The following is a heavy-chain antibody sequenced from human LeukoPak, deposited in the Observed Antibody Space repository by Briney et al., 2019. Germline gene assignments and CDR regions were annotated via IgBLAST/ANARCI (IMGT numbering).Heavy chain of an antibody. CDR1: GGSISTTGYH. CDR2: IYHSGGT. Sequence: PLETLSLTCTVSGGSISTTGYHWGWIRQPPGKGLEWIGSIYHSGGTYYNPSLKSRVTISVDTSNNQFSVKLSSVTAADTAMYYCARHLGASYRYNYYYMGVWGKGTTVSVSS. V-gene: IGHV4-39*01. D-gene: IGHD1-26*01. J-gene: IGHJ6*03. CDR3: ARHLGASYRYNYYYMGV.